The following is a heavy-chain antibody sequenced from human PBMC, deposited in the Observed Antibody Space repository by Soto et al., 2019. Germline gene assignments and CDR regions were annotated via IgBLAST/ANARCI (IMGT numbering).Heavy chain of an antibody. CDR2: IIPIFGTA. Sequence: SVKVSCKASGGTFSSYTISWVRQAPGQGLEWMGGIIPIFGTASYAQKFQGRVTITADESTSTAYMELSSLRSEDTAVYYCARAPEMATIGVFDYWGQGTLVTVSS. CDR1: GGTFSSYT. J-gene: IGHJ4*02. V-gene: IGHV1-69*13. D-gene: IGHD5-12*01. CDR3: ARAPEMATIGVFDY.